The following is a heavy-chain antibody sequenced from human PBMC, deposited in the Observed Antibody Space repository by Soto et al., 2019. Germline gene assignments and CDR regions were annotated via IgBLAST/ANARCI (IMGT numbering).Heavy chain of an antibody. CDR1: GFFFSSHS. V-gene: IGHV3-23*04. CDR2: LSGDGVTT. Sequence: HLVESGGGLVQPGGSLRLSCAASGFFFSSHSMTWVRQAPGTGLEWVSSLSGDGVTTYYADSVKGRFIISRDNSKNALYLQMDSLTVADTAVYYWAKGQFGGVMDVWGQGTTVTVSS. J-gene: IGHJ6*02. D-gene: IGHD3-3*01. CDR3: AKGQFGGVMDV.